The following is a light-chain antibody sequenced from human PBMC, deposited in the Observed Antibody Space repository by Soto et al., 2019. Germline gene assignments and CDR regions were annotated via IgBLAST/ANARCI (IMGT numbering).Light chain of an antibody. Sequence: GLTQSPSTLSLSPGERAPLSCRASQSVSSSYLAWYQQKPGQAPRLLIYGASSRATGIPDRFSGSGSGTDFTLTISRLEPEDFAVYYCQQYGSSGTFGQGTEVAIK. J-gene: IGKJ1*01. CDR1: QSVSSSY. CDR2: GAS. V-gene: IGKV3-20*01. CDR3: QQYGSSGT.